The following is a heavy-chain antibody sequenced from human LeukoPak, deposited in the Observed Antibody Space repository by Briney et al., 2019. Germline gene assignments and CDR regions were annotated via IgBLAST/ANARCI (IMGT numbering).Heavy chain of an antibody. CDR1: GDSISSSSYY. CDR3: CRFPRPKENYGMDV. Sequence: PSETLSLTCIVSGDSISSSSYYWGWIRQPPGKELEWIGSIYYSGSTYYNPSLKSRVTISVDTSKNQFSLKLSSVTAADTAVYYCCRFPRPKENYGMDVWGQGTTVTVSS. J-gene: IGHJ6*02. V-gene: IGHV4-39*07. CDR2: IYYSGST.